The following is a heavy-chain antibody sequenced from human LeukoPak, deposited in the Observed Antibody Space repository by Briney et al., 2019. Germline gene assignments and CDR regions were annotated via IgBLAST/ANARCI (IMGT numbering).Heavy chain of an antibody. CDR3: ARDYYGSKSSSFDP. J-gene: IGHJ5*02. CDR2: MNPNSGNT. CDR1: GYTFTSYA. Sequence: ASVKVSCKASGYTFTSYAMNWVRQAPGQGLEWLGWMNPNSGNTGYAQNFQGRVTMTRNTSIDTAYMELSSLRYEDTAVYYCARDYYGSKSSSFDPWGQGTLVTVSS. D-gene: IGHD3-10*01. V-gene: IGHV1-8*02.